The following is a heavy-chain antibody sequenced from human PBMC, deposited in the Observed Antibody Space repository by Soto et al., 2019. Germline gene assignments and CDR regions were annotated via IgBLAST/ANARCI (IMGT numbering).Heavy chain of an antibody. CDR2: ISSSSSYI. CDR3: ARDRSGAREGRFDP. J-gene: IGHJ5*02. D-gene: IGHD3-3*01. CDR1: GFTFSGFG. V-gene: IGHV3-21*01. Sequence: EVQLVESGGGLVKPGGSLRLSCAASGFTFSGFGMNWVRQAPGKGLEWVSSISSSSSYIYYADSVKGRFTISSDNTKNSLYLQMNSLRAEDTAVYYCARDRSGAREGRFDPWGQGTLVTVSS.